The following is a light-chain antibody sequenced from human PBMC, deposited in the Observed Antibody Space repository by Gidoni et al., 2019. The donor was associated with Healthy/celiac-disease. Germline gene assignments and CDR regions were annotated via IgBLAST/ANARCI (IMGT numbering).Light chain of an antibody. CDR2: AAS. CDR3: QQSYSTLFT. Sequence: DLQMTQSPSSLSASVSDRVTITCRASQSISSYLNWYQQKPGKAPKLLIYAASSLQSGVPSRFSGSGSGTDFTLTISSLQPEDFATYYCQQSYSTLFTFGPGTKVEIK. CDR1: QSISSY. J-gene: IGKJ3*01. V-gene: IGKV1-39*01.